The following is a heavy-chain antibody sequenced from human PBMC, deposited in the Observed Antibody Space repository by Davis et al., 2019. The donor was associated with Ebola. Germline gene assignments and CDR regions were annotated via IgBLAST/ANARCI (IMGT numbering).Heavy chain of an antibody. Sequence: SETLSLTCTVSGGSISSGDYYWSWIRQPPGKGLEWIGYIYYSGSTYYNPSLKSRVTISVDTSKNQFSLKLSSVTAADTAVYYCARDPIRGYSYGYSGYWGQGTLVTVSS. V-gene: IGHV4-30-4*01. J-gene: IGHJ4*02. D-gene: IGHD5-18*01. CDR3: ARDPIRGYSYGYSGY. CDR2: IYYSGST. CDR1: GGSISSGDYY.